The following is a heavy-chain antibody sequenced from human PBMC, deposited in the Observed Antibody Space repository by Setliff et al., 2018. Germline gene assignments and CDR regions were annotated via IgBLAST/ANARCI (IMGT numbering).Heavy chain of an antibody. CDR1: GGSVDSSLYY. Sequence: PSETLSLTCTVSGGSVDSSLYYWSWIRQPPGKGLEFIGYVYYSGLTNYDPSLKSRVTMSVDSSKNQFSLKLSSVTAADTAVYYCARGGTYRYFDYWGQGALVTVSS. CDR2: VYYSGLT. CDR3: ARGGTYRYFDY. J-gene: IGHJ4*02. V-gene: IGHV4-61*01.